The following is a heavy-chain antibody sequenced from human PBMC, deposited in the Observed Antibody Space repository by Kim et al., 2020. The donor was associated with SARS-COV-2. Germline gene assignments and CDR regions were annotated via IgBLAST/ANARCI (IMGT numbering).Heavy chain of an antibody. V-gene: IGHV1-24*01. D-gene: IGHD3-10*01. J-gene: IGHJ5*02. CDR3: ATAATFKDLLWFGRSRKGWFDP. CDR2: FDPEDGET. Sequence: ASVKVSCKVSGYTLTELSMHWVRQAPGKGLEWMGGFDPEDGETIYAQKFQGRVTMTEDTSTDTVYMELSSLRSEDTAVYYCATAATFKDLLWFGRSRKGWFDPWGQGTLVTVSS. CDR1: GYTLTELS.